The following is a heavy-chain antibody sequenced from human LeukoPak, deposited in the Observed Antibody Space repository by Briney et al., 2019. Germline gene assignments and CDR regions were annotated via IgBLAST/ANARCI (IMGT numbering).Heavy chain of an antibody. CDR1: GGSISSYY. CDR3: ARTIDILTGYYGDRWFDP. Sequence: SETLSLTCTVSGGSISSYYWSWLRQPPGKGLEWIGYIYYSGSTNYNPSLKSRVTISVDTSKNQFSLKLSSVTAADTAVYYCARTIDILTGYYGDRWFDPWGQGTLVTVSS. J-gene: IGHJ5*02. V-gene: IGHV4-59*01. D-gene: IGHD3-9*01. CDR2: IYYSGST.